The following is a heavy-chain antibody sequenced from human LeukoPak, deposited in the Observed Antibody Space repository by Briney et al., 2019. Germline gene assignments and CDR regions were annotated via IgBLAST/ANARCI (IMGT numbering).Heavy chain of an antibody. CDR3: ASRLEWAYYYYYYGMDV. D-gene: IGHD3-3*01. V-gene: IGHV3-21*01. Sequence: GGSLRLSCAASGFTFSSYSMNWVRQAPGQGLEWVSSISSSSSYIYYADSVKGRFTISRDNAKNSLHLQMNSLRAEDTAVYYCASRLEWAYYYYYYGMDVWGQGTTVTVSS. J-gene: IGHJ6*02. CDR2: ISSSSSYI. CDR1: GFTFSSYS.